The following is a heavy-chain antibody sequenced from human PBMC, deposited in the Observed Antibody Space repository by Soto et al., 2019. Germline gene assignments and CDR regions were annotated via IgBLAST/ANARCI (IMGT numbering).Heavy chain of an antibody. D-gene: IGHD3-10*01. Sequence: ASVKVSCKASGYTFTGYYMHWVRQAPGQGLEWMGWIIPNSGGTNYAQKFQGWVTMTRDTSISTAYMELSRLRSDDTAVYYCAREGLLWFGEATYYYYGMDVWGQGTTVTVSS. J-gene: IGHJ6*02. CDR1: GYTFTGYY. CDR3: AREGLLWFGEATYYYYGMDV. V-gene: IGHV1-2*04. CDR2: IIPNSGGT.